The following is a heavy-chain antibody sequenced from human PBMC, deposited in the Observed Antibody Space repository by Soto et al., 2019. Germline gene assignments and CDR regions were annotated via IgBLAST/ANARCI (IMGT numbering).Heavy chain of an antibody. D-gene: IGHD3-3*01. CDR3: AKDGSRYYDFWSGYNWFDP. CDR1: GFTFDDYT. V-gene: IGHV3-43*01. Sequence: GGSLRLSCAASGFTFDDYTMHWVRQAPGKGLEWVSLISWDGGSTYYADSVKGRFTISRDNSKNSLYLQMNSLRTEDTALYYCAKDGSRYYDFWSGYNWFDPWGQGTLVTVSS. J-gene: IGHJ5*02. CDR2: ISWDGGST.